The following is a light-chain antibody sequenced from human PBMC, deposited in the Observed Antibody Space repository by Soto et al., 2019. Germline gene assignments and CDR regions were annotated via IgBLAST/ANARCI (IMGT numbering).Light chain of an antibody. CDR2: DAS. CDR3: QQANSFPIT. Sequence: DSRMTHCPSALSASVGDRVTVTCRASQSVSGWLAWYQQKPGEAPKLLIYDASALPRGVPSRFSGSGSGTKFTLTIASLQPDDFATYYCQQANSFPITFGQGTRLEIK. CDR1: QSVSGW. J-gene: IGKJ5*01. V-gene: IGKV1-5*01.